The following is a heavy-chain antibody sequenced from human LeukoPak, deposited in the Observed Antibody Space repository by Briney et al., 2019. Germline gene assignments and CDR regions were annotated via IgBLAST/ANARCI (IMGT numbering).Heavy chain of an antibody. J-gene: IGHJ4*02. V-gene: IGHV1-69*02. D-gene: IGHD6-6*01. CDR1: GGTFSSYT. CDR3: ARGDSSSSWLLSY. CDR2: IIPILGIA. Sequence: SVKVSCKASGGTFSSYTISWVRQAPGQGLEWMGRIIPILGIANYAQKFQGRVTITADKSTSTAYMELSSLRSEDTAVYYCARGDSSSSWLLSYWGQGTLVTVSS.